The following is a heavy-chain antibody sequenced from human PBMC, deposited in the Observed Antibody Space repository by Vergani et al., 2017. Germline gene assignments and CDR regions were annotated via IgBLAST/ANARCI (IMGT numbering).Heavy chain of an antibody. J-gene: IGHJ4*02. CDR1: GYYISRGYY. D-gene: IGHD1-26*01. Sequence: QVQLQESGPGLVKPSEILSLTCAVSGYYISRGYYWGWIRQPPGKGLEWIGSIYHSGRTFYNPPLKSRVTISVDTSKNQSSLKLSAVTAADTAVYYCARRGGYYPCDYWGQGTLVTVSS. CDR2: IYHSGRT. CDR3: ARRGGYYPCDY. V-gene: IGHV4-38-2*01.